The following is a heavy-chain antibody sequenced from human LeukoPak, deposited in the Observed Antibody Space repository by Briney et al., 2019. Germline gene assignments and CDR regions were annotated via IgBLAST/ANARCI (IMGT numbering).Heavy chain of an antibody. D-gene: IGHD6-6*01. CDR3: ARDLYSSSRYYGMDV. J-gene: IGHJ6*02. CDR1: GFTFDDYA. CDR2: ISWNSGSI. V-gene: IGHV3-9*01. Sequence: PGGSLRLSCAASGFTFDDYAMHWVRQAPGKGLEWVSGISWNSGSIGYADSVKGRFTISRDNAKNSLYLQMNSLRAKDTAVYYCARDLYSSSRYYGMDVWGQGTTVTVSS.